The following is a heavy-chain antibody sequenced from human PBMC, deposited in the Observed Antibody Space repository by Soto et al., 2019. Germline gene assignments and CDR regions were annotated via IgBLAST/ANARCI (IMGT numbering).Heavy chain of an antibody. CDR2: INAGNGNT. CDR3: AREDLWFGELFRNLDAFDI. CDR1: GYTFTSYA. V-gene: IGHV1-3*01. Sequence: GASVKVSCKASGYTFTSYAMHWVRQAPGQRLEWMGWINAGNGNTKYSQKFQGRVTITRDTSASTAYMELSSLRSEDTAVYYCAREDLWFGELFRNLDAFDIWGQGTMVTVSS. D-gene: IGHD3-10*01. J-gene: IGHJ3*02.